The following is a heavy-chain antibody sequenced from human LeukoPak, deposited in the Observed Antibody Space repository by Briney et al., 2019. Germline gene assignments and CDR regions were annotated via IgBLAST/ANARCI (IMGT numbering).Heavy chain of an antibody. V-gene: IGHV1-18*04. D-gene: IGHD6-19*01. CDR2: ISAYNGGT. J-gene: IGHJ4*02. CDR3: AREGKQWLQYYFDY. CDR1: GDTFHMLG. Sequence: GASVKVSCKASGDTFHMLGISWVRQAPGQGLEWMGWISAYNGGTNYAQKFQGRVTMTTDTSTNTAYMELRSLRSDDTAVYYCAREGKQWLQYYFDYWGQGTLVTVSS.